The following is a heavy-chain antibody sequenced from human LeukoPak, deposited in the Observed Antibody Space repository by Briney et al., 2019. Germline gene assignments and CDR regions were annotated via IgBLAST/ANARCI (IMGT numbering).Heavy chain of an antibody. CDR3: ARVTGYMIEDYFDY. J-gene: IGHJ4*03. Sequence: SETLSLTCTVSGGSISSYYWSWIRQPPGKGLEWIGYIYYSGSTNYNPSLKSRVTISVDTSKNQFSLKLRSVTAADTAVYYCARVTGYMIEDYFDYWGKGTTVTIS. CDR2: IYYSGST. CDR1: GGSISSYY. V-gene: IGHV4-59*01. D-gene: IGHD3-22*01.